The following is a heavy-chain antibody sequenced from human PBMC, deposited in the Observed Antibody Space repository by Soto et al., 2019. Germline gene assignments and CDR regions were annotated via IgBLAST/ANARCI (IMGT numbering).Heavy chain of an antibody. CDR2: ICSGGST. CDR3: AKAGGYCSSTSCYYYYYMDV. V-gene: IGHV3-53*01. Sequence: GSLRLSCAASGFTVSSNYMSWVRQAPGKGLEWVSVICSGGSTYYADSVKGRFTISRDNSKNTLYLQMNSLRAEDTAVYYCAKAGGYCSSTSCYYYYYMDVWGKGTTVTVSS. CDR1: GFTVSSNY. J-gene: IGHJ6*03. D-gene: IGHD2-2*01.